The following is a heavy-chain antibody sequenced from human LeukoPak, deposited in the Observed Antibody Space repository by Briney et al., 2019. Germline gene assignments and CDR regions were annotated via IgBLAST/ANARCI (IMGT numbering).Heavy chain of an antibody. CDR1: GGSFSGYY. CDR2: INHSGST. D-gene: IGHD4-11*01. J-gene: IGHJ6*03. Sequence: SETLSPPCAVYGGSFSGYYWSWIRPPPGKGLEWIGEINHSGSTNYNPSLKSRVTISVDTSKNQFSLKLSSVTAADTAVYYCSRDYSNGNDYYYYMDVWGKGTTVTVSS. CDR3: SRDYSNGNDYYYYMDV. V-gene: IGHV4-34*01.